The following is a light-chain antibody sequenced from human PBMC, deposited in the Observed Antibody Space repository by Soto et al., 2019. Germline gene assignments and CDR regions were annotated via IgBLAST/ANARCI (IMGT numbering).Light chain of an antibody. CDR1: QSISHF. J-gene: IGKJ5*01. Sequence: DIQMTQSPSTLFASVGDRVTISCRASQSISHFLAWYQQKPGKVPKLLIYDASSLQSGVPSRFSGSGSGTEFTLTISSLQPEDFATYYCLQHNTYPSITFGQGTRLEIK. V-gene: IGKV1-5*01. CDR3: LQHNTYPSIT. CDR2: DAS.